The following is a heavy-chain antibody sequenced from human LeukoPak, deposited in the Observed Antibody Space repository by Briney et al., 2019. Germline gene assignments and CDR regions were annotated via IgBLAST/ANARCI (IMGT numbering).Heavy chain of an antibody. J-gene: IGHJ3*02. CDR2: IHISGST. Sequence: SETLPLTCTVSGDSISSNYWSWIRQSAGKGLEWIGRIHISGSTNYSPSLKSRVTMSVDMSKNQLSLKVRSVTAADTAVYYCARDVSLSFDIWGQGTMVNV. CDR1: GDSISSNY. V-gene: IGHV4-4*07. CDR3: ARDVSLSFDI. D-gene: IGHD3-16*01.